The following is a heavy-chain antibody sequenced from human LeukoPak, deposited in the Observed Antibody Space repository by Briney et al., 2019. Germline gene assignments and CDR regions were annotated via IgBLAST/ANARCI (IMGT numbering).Heavy chain of an antibody. J-gene: IGHJ4*02. V-gene: IGHV3-7*03. D-gene: IGHD2-2*01. CDR3: AKAPGAYCSSTSCHYFDY. CDR2: IKRDGSEK. CDR1: GFTFSSYW. Sequence: GGSLRLSCAASGFTFSSYWMSWVRQAPGKGLEWVANIKRDGSEKYYVDSVKGRFTISRDNSKNTLYLQMNSLRAEDTAVYYCAKAPGAYCSSTSCHYFDYWGQGTLVTVSS.